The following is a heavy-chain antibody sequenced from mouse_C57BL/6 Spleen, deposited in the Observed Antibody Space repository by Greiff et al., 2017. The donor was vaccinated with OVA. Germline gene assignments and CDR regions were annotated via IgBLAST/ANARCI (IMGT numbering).Heavy chain of an antibody. CDR2: ISSGGSYT. CDR1: GFTFSSYG. J-gene: IGHJ4*01. CDR3: ARHGDYHAMDY. V-gene: IGHV5-6*01. Sequence: EVQVVESGGDLVKPGGSLKLSCAASGFTFSSYGMSWVRQTPDKRLEWVATISSGGSYTYYPDSVKGRFTISRDNAKNTLYLQMSSLKSEDTAMYYCARHGDYHAMDYWGQGTSVTVSS.